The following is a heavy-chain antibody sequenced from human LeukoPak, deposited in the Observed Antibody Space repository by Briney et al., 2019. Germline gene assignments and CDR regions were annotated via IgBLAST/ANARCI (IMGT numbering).Heavy chain of an antibody. D-gene: IGHD3-10*01. J-gene: IGHJ4*02. CDR1: GGTFSSYA. Sequence: ASVKVSCKASGGTFSSYAISWVRQAPGQGLEWMGWVNPNTGATDYAQEFQGRVTMTRDASINTAYMELRGLFSDDTAVYYCARSHFDRIWFGEYYFDFWGQGTLVTVSS. CDR3: ARSHFDRIWFGEYYFDF. CDR2: VNPNTGAT. V-gene: IGHV1-2*02.